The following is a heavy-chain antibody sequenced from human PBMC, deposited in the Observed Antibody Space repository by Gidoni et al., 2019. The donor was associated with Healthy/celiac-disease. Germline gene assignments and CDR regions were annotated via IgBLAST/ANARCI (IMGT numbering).Heavy chain of an antibody. J-gene: IGHJ4*02. CDR3: AKPVRAYCGGDCYSGRGYFDY. D-gene: IGHD2-21*02. CDR1: GFTFSSYG. Sequence: QVQLVESGGGVVQPGRSLRLSCAASGFTFSSYGMHWVRQAPGKGLEWVAVISYDGRNKYYADSVKGRFTISRDNSKNTLYLQMNSLRAEDTAVYYCAKPVRAYCGGDCYSGRGYFDYWGQGTLVTVSS. CDR2: ISYDGRNK. V-gene: IGHV3-30*18.